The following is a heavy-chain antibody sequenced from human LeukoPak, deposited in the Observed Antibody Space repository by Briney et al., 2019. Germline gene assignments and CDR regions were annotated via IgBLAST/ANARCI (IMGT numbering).Heavy chain of an antibody. J-gene: IGHJ4*02. CDR3: LWWDY. CDR1: GFTFNTYA. CDR2: IKSNSDGGTT. Sequence: GGSLRLSCAASGFTFNTYAVSWVRQAPGKGLEWVGRIKSNSDGGTTDYAASVKGRFTISRDDSKNTVYLQMNSLKTEDTAVYYCLWWDYWGQGTLVTVSS. D-gene: IGHD2-21*01. V-gene: IGHV3-15*01.